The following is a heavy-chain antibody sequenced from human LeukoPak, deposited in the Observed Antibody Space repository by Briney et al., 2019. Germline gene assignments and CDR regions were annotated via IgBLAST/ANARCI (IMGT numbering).Heavy chain of an antibody. D-gene: IGHD4-23*01. Sequence: PGGSLRLSCAASGFTFSTYSMNWVRQAPGKGLEWVSYIDTGTSTIYYADSVKGRFTISRDNSKNTLYLQMGSLRAEDMAVYYCASSYVGYFQHWGQGTLVTVSS. CDR2: IDTGTSTI. J-gene: IGHJ1*01. V-gene: IGHV3-48*01. CDR3: ASSYVGYFQH. CDR1: GFTFSTYS.